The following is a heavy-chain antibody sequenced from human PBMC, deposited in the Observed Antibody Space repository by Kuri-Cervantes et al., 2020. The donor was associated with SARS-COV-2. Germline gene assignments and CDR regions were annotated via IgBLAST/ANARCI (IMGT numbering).Heavy chain of an antibody. J-gene: IGHJ6*02. Sequence: GGSLRLSCAASGFTVSSNYMSWVRQAPGKGLEWVSVIYSGGSTYYADSVKGRFTISRDNSKNTLYLQMNSLGAEDTAVYYCARDSYGDIYYYYGMDVWGQGTTVTVSS. D-gene: IGHD4-17*01. CDR2: IYSGGST. V-gene: IGHV3-66*01. CDR3: ARDSYGDIYYYYGMDV. CDR1: GFTVSSNY.